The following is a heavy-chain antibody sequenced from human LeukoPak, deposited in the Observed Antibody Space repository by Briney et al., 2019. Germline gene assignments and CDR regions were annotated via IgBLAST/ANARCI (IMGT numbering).Heavy chain of an antibody. CDR2: INQDGSER. J-gene: IGHJ4*02. CDR1: GFTFTNHW. CDR3: GQDY. Sequence: GGSLRLSCATSGFTFTNHWMSWVRQAPGKGLEWVANINQDGSERNYVDSVKGRFTISRDNAKNSLYLQMNILRVEDTAVYYCGQDYWGQGTLVAVSP. V-gene: IGHV3-7*01.